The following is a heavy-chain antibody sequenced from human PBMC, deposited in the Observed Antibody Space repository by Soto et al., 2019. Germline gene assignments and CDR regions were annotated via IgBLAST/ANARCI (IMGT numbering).Heavy chain of an antibody. CDR2: ISSSGSTI. CDR1: GFTFSDYY. CDR3: ASPKSPITMVRGALDY. V-gene: IGHV3-11*01. D-gene: IGHD3-10*01. Sequence: PGGSLRLSCAASGFTFSDYYMSWIRQAPGKGLEWVSYISSSGSTIYYADYVKGRFTISRDNAKNSLYLQMNSLRAEDTAVYYCASPKSPITMVRGALDYWGQGTLVTVSS. J-gene: IGHJ4*02.